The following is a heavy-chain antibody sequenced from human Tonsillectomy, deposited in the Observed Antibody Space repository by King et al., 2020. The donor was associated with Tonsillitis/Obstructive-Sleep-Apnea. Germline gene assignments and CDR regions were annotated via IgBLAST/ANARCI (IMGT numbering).Heavy chain of an antibody. J-gene: IGHJ5*02. V-gene: IGHV1-2*02. D-gene: IGHD2-15*01. CDR3: AREKVLVAATIYWFDP. Sequence: QLVQSGAEVKKPGASVKVSCKTSGYTFIGYYIYWVRQAPGQGLECMGWINPDSGGTNYAQKFQGRVSMTRDTSISTAYMELSRLTSDDTAVYYCAREKVLVAATIYWFDPWGQGTLVTVSS. CDR1: GYTFIGYY. CDR2: INPDSGGT.